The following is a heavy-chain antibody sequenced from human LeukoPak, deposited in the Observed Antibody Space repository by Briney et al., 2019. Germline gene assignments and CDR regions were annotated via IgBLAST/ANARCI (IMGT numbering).Heavy chain of an antibody. Sequence: GGSLRLSCAASGFTFSSYAMSWVRQAPGKGLEWVSVIYSGGSTYYADSVKGRFTISRDNSKNTLYLQMNSLRAEDTAVYYCARESPQQWELADYWGQGTLVTVSS. D-gene: IGHD1-26*01. V-gene: IGHV3-66*01. CDR2: IYSGGST. CDR1: GFTFSSYA. CDR3: ARESPQQWELADY. J-gene: IGHJ4*02.